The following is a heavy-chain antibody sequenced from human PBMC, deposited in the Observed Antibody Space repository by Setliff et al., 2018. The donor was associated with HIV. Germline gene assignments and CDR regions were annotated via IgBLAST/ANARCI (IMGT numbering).Heavy chain of an antibody. D-gene: IGHD6-6*01. CDR3: ARTIASRPKYYYYAMDF. CDR2: IYPDDSDT. J-gene: IGHJ6*02. V-gene: IGHV5-51*01. CDR1: GYSFTSYW. Sequence: GESLKISCKGSGYSFTSYWVAWVRQMPGKGLEWMGIIYPDDSDTRYSPSFQDQVTISVDKSISTAYLQWSSLKASDTAMYYCARTIASRPKYYYYAMDFGGQGTTVTVSS.